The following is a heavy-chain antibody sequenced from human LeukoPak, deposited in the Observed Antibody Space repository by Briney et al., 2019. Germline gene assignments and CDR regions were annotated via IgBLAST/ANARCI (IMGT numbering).Heavy chain of an antibody. Sequence: PGGSLRLSCAASGFTFSSYAMNWVRQAPGKGLEWVSVIGASGGNTFYADSVKGRFTISRDNSKNTLNLQMNSLRAEDTAVYYCAKVATWTYFDYWGQGTLVTVSS. CDR3: AKVATWTYFDY. J-gene: IGHJ4*02. CDR1: GFTFSSYA. V-gene: IGHV3-23*01. CDR2: IGASGGNT. D-gene: IGHD3/OR15-3a*01.